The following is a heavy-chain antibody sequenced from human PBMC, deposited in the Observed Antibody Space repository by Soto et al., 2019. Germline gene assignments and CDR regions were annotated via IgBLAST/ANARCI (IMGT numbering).Heavy chain of an antibody. Sequence: QVQLVQSGAEVKKPGSSVKVSCKASGGTFSSYAISWVRQAPGQGLEWMGGIIPIFGTANYAQKFQGRVTITADESTSTAYMELSSLRSEDTAVYYCAGASNCSSTSCHYYYYGMDVWGQGTTVTVSS. CDR1: GGTFSSYA. V-gene: IGHV1-69*01. J-gene: IGHJ6*02. D-gene: IGHD2-2*01. CDR2: IIPIFGTA. CDR3: AGASNCSSTSCHYYYYGMDV.